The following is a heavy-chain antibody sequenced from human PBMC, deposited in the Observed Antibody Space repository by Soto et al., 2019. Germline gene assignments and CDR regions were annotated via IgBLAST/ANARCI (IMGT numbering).Heavy chain of an antibody. Sequence: SETLSLTCTVSGGSISSGDYYWSWIRQPPGKGLEWIGYIYYSGSTYYNPSLKSRVTISVDTSKNQFSLKLSSVAAADTAVYYCARALVYYDFWSGYYTGNWFDPWGQGTLVTVSS. V-gene: IGHV4-30-4*01. CDR1: GGSISSGDYY. J-gene: IGHJ5*02. CDR2: IYYSGST. D-gene: IGHD3-3*01. CDR3: ARALVYYDFWSGYYTGNWFDP.